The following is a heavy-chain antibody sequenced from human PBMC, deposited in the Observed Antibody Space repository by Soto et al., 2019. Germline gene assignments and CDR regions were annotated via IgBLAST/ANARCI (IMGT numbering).Heavy chain of an antibody. CDR1: GYTFTSDD. CDR3: ARGSQWFAVTTD. Sequence: QVQLVQSGAEVKKHGASVKVSCKASGYTFTSDDINWVRQATGQGLEWMGWMNPNSGDTGYAQKCQGRVTMTRNTSISTAYMELSSLRSEDTAVYYCARGSQWFAVTTDWGQGTLGTVSS. D-gene: IGHD4-17*01. CDR2: MNPNSGDT. V-gene: IGHV1-8*01. J-gene: IGHJ4*02.